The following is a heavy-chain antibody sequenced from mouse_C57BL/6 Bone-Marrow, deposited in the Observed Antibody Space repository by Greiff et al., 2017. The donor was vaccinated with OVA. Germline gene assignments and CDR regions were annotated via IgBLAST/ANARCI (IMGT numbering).Heavy chain of an antibody. CDR2: FYPGSGSI. CDR1: GYTFTEYT. D-gene: IGHD2-4*01. Sequence: QVQLQQSGAELVKPGASVKLSCKASGYTFTEYTIHWVKQRSGQGLEWIGWFYPGSGSIKYNEKFKDKATLTADKSSSTVYMELSRLTSEDSAVYFCARHEDPYEYDVYYAMDYWGQGTSVTVSS. J-gene: IGHJ4*01. V-gene: IGHV1-62-2*01. CDR3: ARHEDPYEYDVYYAMDY.